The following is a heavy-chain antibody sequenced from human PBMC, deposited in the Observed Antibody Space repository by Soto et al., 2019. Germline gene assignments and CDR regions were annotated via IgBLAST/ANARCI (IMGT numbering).Heavy chain of an antibody. V-gene: IGHV3-23*01. Sequence: GGSLRLSCAASAFTFSSYAMAWVRQAPGKGLEWDSSIAGSGGDISYADSVKGRFTISRDNSKNTLYLQMDSLRAEDTAIYYCAKKYRGTYPFDYWGQGTLVTAPQ. J-gene: IGHJ4*02. CDR2: IAGSGGDI. CDR3: AKKYRGTYPFDY. D-gene: IGHD1-26*01. CDR1: AFTFSSYA.